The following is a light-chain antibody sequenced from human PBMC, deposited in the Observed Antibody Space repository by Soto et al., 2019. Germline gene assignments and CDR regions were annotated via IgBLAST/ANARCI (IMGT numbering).Light chain of an antibody. CDR1: QTVSSRF. CDR3: QQYGSSPLYT. J-gene: IGKJ2*01. CDR2: GAS. V-gene: IGKV3-20*01. Sequence: DIVLTQSPGTLSLSPGERATLSCRASQTVSSRFLAWYQQKPGQAPRLLIYGASSRATGIPDRFSGSGSGTDFTLTISRLGPEDFAVYYCQQYGSSPLYTFGQGTKVDIK.